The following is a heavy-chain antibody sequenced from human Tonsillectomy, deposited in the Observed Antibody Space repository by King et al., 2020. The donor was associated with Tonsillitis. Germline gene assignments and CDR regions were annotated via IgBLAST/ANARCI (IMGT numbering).Heavy chain of an antibody. J-gene: IGHJ5*02. CDR3: ARDPIAARLEGNNWFGA. CDR1: GYTFITYG. V-gene: IGHV1-18*04. D-gene: IGHD6-6*01. Sequence: VQLVQSGTEVKKPGASVKVSCKASGYTFITYGINWVRQAPGQGLDWMGWISGYKGYTNYAQKFQDRFTLTTDTATSTAYMELRGLRSDDTAMYYCARDPIAARLEGNNWFGAWGQGTLLTVSS. CDR2: ISGYKGYT.